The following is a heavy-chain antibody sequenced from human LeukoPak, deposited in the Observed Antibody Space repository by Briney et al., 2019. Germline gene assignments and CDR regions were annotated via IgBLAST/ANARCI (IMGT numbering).Heavy chain of an antibody. J-gene: IGHJ5*02. CDR2: ISAYNGNT. V-gene: IGHV1-18*01. CDR3: ARARRITMIVVANNWFDP. CDR1: GYSFTSYG. Sequence: ASVKVSCKTSGYSFTSYGISWVRQAPGQGLEWMGWISAYNGNTNYAQKVQGRVTMTTDTSTSTAYMELRSLRSDDTAVYYCARARRITMIVVANNWFDPWGQGTLVTVSS. D-gene: IGHD3-22*01.